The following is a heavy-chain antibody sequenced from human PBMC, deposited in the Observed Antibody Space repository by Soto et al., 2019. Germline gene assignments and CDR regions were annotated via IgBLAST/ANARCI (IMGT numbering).Heavy chain of an antibody. J-gene: IGHJ4*02. CDR1: GYTFTRYG. CDR2: ISAYDGKT. CDR3: ARMVEGFAARTKYFDY. V-gene: IGHV1-18*01. Sequence: ASVKVSCKASGYTFTRYGIVWVRQAPGQGLELMGWISAYDGKTNYAQKVQGRVPVTTDTSTSTAYMELSSLRSDDTAVYYCARMVEGFAARTKYFDYWGQGTLVTVSS. D-gene: IGHD2-15*01.